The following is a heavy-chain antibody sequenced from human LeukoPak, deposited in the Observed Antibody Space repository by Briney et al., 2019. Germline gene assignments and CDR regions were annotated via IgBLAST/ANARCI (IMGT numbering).Heavy chain of an antibody. CDR3: ARLWIQLWPLDY. J-gene: IGHJ4*02. Sequence: PGGSLRLSCVASGFTFSSYWMSWVRQAPGKGLEWVANIKQDGSEKYYVDSVKGRFTISRDNANNSLYLQMNSLRAEDTAVYYCARLWIQLWPLDYWGQGTLVTVSS. CDR2: IKQDGSEK. D-gene: IGHD5-18*01. V-gene: IGHV3-7*03. CDR1: GFTFSSYW.